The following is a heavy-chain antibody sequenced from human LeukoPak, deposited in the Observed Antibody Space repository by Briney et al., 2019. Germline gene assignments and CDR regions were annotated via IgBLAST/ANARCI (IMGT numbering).Heavy chain of an antibody. J-gene: IGHJ4*02. Sequence: GGSLRLSCAASGFTVSSNYMSWVRQAPGKGLEWVSVIYSGGSTYYADSVKGRFTISRDNSKNTLYLQMNSLRAEDTAVYYCARGSGSFDLPYYFDYWGQGTLVTVSS. D-gene: IGHD1-26*01. CDR3: ARGSGSFDLPYYFDY. CDR2: IYSGGST. V-gene: IGHV3-53*01. CDR1: GFTVSSNY.